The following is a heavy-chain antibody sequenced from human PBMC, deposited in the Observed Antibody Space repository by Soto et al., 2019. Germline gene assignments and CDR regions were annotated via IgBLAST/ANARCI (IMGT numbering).Heavy chain of an antibody. CDR2: IYHSGST. J-gene: IGHJ6*02. V-gene: IGHV4-4*02. Sequence: QVQLQESGPGLVKPSGTLSLTCAVSSGSISSAHWWNWVRQPPGKGLEWIGEIYHSGSTNYNPSLKSRVTVSVDKSMTQFSLKLTSVTAAVTAVYYWATNSYDSLGVWGQGTTVTVSS. CDR3: ATNSYDSLGV. CDR1: SGSISSAHW.